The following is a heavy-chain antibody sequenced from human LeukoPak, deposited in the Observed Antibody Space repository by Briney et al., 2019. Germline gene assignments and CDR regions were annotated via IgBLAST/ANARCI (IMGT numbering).Heavy chain of an antibody. CDR3: ARGATTAFHFDY. CDR2: IHHSGST. J-gene: IGHJ4*02. V-gene: IGHV4-30-4*08. Sequence: SQTLSLTCTVSGGSISSNDHYWSWIRQPPGKGLEWIGYIHHSGSTYYNPSLKSRVTISVETSKKQFSLKLRSVSAADTAVYYCARGATTAFHFDYWGQGTLVTLSS. CDR1: GGSISSNDHY. D-gene: IGHD1-26*01.